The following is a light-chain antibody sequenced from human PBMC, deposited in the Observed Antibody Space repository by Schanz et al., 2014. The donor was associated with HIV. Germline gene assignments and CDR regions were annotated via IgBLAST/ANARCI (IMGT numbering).Light chain of an antibody. CDR2: DVT. CDR3: CSYTTNSTWV. J-gene: IGLJ3*02. CDR1: SSDVGGYNY. Sequence: QSVLTQPASVSGSPGQSITISCTGTSSDVGGYNYVSWYQQHPDRAPKLILYDVTNRPSGVPDRFSGSKSGNTASLTISGLQAEDEADYYCCSYTTNSTWVFGGGTKLTVL. V-gene: IGLV2-14*01.